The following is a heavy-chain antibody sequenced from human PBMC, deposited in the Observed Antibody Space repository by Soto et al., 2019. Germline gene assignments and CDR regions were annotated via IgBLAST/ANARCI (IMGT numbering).Heavy chain of an antibody. Sequence: LRLSCAASGFTFNSYAMSWVRQAPGKGLEWVSTIIGSGGSTYYADSVKGRFSVSRDNSKNTLYLQMNSLRAEDTAVYYCAKDRNYYDSSGYDYWGQGTLVTVSS. CDR3: AKDRNYYDSSGYDY. V-gene: IGHV3-23*01. D-gene: IGHD3-22*01. CDR2: IIGSGGST. J-gene: IGHJ4*02. CDR1: GFTFNSYA.